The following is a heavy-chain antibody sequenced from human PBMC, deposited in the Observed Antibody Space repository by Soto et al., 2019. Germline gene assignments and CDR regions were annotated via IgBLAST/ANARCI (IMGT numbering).Heavy chain of an antibody. Sequence: ASVKVSCKASGYTFTSYAMHWVRQAPGQRLEWMGWINAGNGNTKYSQKFQGGVTITRDTSASTAYMELSSLRSEDTAVYYCARDSAYGGNSGGWFDPWGQGTLVTVSS. CDR2: INAGNGNT. CDR3: ARDSAYGGNSGGWFDP. J-gene: IGHJ5*02. D-gene: IGHD4-17*01. V-gene: IGHV1-3*01. CDR1: GYTFTSYA.